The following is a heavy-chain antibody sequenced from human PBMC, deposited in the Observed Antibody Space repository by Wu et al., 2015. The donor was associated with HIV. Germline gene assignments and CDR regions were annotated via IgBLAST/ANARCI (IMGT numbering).Heavy chain of an antibody. CDR2: INPSGGST. CDR1: GYIFTSYY. CDR3: ARVGNYYNSGGYYYQFDY. V-gene: IGHV1-46*01. D-gene: IGHD3-22*01. J-gene: IGHJ4*02. Sequence: QVQLVQSGAEVKKPGASVKVSCKASGYIFTSYYMHWVRQAPGQGLEWMGIINPSGGSTSYAQKFQGRVTMTRDTSTSTVYMELSSLRSEDTAVYYCARVGNYYNSGGYYYQFDYWGQGTLVTVSS.